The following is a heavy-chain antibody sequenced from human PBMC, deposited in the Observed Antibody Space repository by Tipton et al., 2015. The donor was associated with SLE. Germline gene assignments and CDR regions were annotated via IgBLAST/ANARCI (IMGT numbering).Heavy chain of an antibody. CDR2: INWNSGDI. J-gene: IGHJ6*03. D-gene: IGHD6-19*01. Sequence: SLRLSCVGYGFKFDDYAMHWVRQAPGKGLEWVSSINWNSGDIHYADSVKGRFTISRDNAKNSLYLQMNSLRVEDTALYYCAKVIIGWSYYMDVWGKGTTVTVSS. V-gene: IGHV3-9*01. CDR3: AKVIIGWSYYMDV. CDR1: GFKFDDYA.